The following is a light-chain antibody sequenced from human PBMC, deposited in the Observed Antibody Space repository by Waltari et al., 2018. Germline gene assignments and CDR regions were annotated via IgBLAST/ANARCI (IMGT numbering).Light chain of an antibody. J-gene: IGKJ3*01. V-gene: IGKV1-39*01. CDR1: QSINTY. CDR2: AAS. Sequence: DIQMTQSPSSLSASVGDSVTITCRASQSINTYLNWYQQKPGKAPELRIYAASSLQSGVPSAFSGSGSGTDFTLTISSLQPEDFATYFCQQGHSPPFTFGPGTKVDIK. CDR3: QQGHSPPFT.